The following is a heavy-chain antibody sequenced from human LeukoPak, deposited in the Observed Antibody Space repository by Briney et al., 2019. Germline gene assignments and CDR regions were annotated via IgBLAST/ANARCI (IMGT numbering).Heavy chain of an antibody. CDR3: SRDRRYGGMDV. CDR2: IDSPGSST. J-gene: IGHJ6*02. D-gene: IGHD3-10*01. Sequence: GGSLRLSCASSGFTLSAYAMYWVRQAPGKGLVWVSRIDSPGSSTSYADSVKGRFTISRDNAKNTLYLQMNSLRAEDTAVYYCSRDRRYGGMDVWGQGTTVTVSS. CDR1: GFTLSAYA. V-gene: IGHV3-74*01.